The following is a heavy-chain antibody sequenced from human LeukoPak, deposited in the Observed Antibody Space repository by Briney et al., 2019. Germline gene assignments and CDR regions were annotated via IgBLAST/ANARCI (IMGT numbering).Heavy chain of an antibody. J-gene: IGHJ4*02. CDR3: AKDNVKDYYDSSGHFDY. CDR2: ISGSGGST. D-gene: IGHD3-22*01. Sequence: GGSLRLSCAASGFTFSSYATSWVRQAPGKGLEWVSAISGSGGSTYYADSVKGRFTISRDNSKNTLYLQMNSLRAEDTAVYYCAKDNVKDYYDSSGHFDYWGQGTLVTVSS. CDR1: GFTFSSYA. V-gene: IGHV3-23*01.